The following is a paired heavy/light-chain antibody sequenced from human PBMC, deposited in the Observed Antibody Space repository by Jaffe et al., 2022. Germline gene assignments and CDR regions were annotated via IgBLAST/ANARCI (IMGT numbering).Heavy chain of an antibody. V-gene: IGHV3-30*18. D-gene: IGHD3-10*01. CDR2: ISNDGSNK. Sequence: QVLLVESGGGVVQPGGSLRLSCAASGFTFSTYGMHWVRQAPGKGLEWVALISNDGSNKYYADSVKGRFTISRDNSWDTVYLQMNSLRGDDTAVYYCVKDAGDWGQGTLVTVSS. CDR3: VKDAGD. CDR1: GFTFSTYG. J-gene: IGHJ4*01.
Light chain of an antibody. V-gene: IGLV8-61*01. CDR1: SGSVSTSYY. CDR3: ALYLGSGISM. CDR2: TTN. J-gene: IGLJ3*02. Sequence: QTVVTQEPSFSVSPGGTVTLTCGLSSGSVSTSYYPSWYQQTPGQAPRPLIYTTNIRSSGVPDRFSGSILGNKAALTITGAQADDESHYYCALYLGSGISMFGGGTKVTVL.